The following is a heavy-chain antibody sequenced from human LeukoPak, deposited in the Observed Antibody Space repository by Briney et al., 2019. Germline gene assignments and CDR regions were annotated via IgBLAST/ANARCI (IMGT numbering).Heavy chain of an antibody. CDR1: GFAFSTYG. V-gene: IGHV3-30*18. J-gene: IGHJ5*02. CDR2: ISYDGSNK. D-gene: IGHD2-15*01. Sequence: GGSLRLSCAASGFAFSTYGMHWVRQAPGKGLEWVALISYDGSNKYYADSVKGRFTISRDNSKNTLYLQMNSLRPEDTAVYYCAKDSCGGTCYGWFDPWGQGTLVTVSS. CDR3: AKDSCGGTCYGWFDP.